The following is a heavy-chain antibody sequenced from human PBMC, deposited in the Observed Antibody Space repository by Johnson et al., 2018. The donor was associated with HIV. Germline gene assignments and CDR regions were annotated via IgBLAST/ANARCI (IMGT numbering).Heavy chain of an antibody. CDR2: INWNAGRT. CDR3: AKVPDLLNWEANAFDI. V-gene: IGHV3-20*03. Sequence: MKWVRQTPGMGLEWVSAINWNAGRTGYTDSVKGRFTICRDNAKNSLYVEMNRLRAEDTAFYYCAKVPDLLNWEANAFDIWGQGAMVTVSS. J-gene: IGHJ3*02. D-gene: IGHD7-27*01.